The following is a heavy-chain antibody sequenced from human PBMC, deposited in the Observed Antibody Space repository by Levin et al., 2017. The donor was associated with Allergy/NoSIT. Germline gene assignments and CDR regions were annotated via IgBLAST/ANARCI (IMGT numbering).Heavy chain of an antibody. Sequence: GGSLRLSCSASGFTFSSYAMHWVRQAPGKGLEYVSAISSNGGSTYYADSVKGRFTISRDNSKNTLYLQMSSLRAEDTAVYYCVKEIVVITSPYFDYWGQGTLVTVSS. J-gene: IGHJ4*02. D-gene: IGHD3-22*01. V-gene: IGHV3-64D*06. CDR1: GFTFSSYA. CDR3: VKEIVVITSPYFDY. CDR2: ISSNGGST.